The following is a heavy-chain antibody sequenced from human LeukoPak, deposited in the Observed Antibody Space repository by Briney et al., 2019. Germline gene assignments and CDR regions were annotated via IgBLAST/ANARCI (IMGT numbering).Heavy chain of an antibody. V-gene: IGHV4-39*01. CDR3: ARLPVADY. CDR1: GGSISSSSYY. CDR2: TYYSGST. J-gene: IGHJ4*02. Sequence: SETLSLTCTVSGGSISSSSYYWGWIRQPPGKGLEWIGSTYYSGSTYYNPSLKSRVTISVDTSKNQFSLKLSSVTAADTAVYYCARLPVADYWGQGTLVTVSS.